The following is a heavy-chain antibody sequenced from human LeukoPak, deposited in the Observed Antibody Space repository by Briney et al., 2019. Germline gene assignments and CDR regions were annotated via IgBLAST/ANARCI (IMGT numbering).Heavy chain of an antibody. V-gene: IGHV3-7*01. J-gene: IGHJ4*02. CDR1: GFTFSNSW. CDR2: IKQDGSEK. D-gene: IGHD2-15*01. Sequence: GGSLRLSCAASGFTFSNSWMSWVRQAPGKGLEWVANIKQDGSEKYYVDSVKGRFTISRDNAKNSLYLQMNSLRAEDTAVYYCGRGGRTADYWGQGTLVTVSS. CDR3: GRGGRTADY.